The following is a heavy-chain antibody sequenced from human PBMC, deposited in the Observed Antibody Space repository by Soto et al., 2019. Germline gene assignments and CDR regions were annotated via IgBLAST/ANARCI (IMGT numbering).Heavy chain of an antibody. J-gene: IGHJ6*02. CDR2: ISSSSSYT. CDR1: GFTFIDYY. Sequence: GGSLRHSCAASGFTFIDYYMSWIRQATGKGLEWVSYISSSSSYTNYADSVKGRFTISRDNAKNSLYLQMNSLRAEDTAVYYCARAAGSGGMDVWGQGTTVTVSS. CDR3: ARAAGSGGMDV. V-gene: IGHV3-11*03. D-gene: IGHD6-19*01.